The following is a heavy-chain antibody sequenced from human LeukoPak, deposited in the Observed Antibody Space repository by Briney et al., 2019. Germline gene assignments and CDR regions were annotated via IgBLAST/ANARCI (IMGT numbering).Heavy chain of an antibody. V-gene: IGHV4-4*02. Sequence: SETLSLTCAVSDGSISSSNWWSWVRQPPGKGLEWIGEIYHSGSTNYKSSLKSRVTISVDKSKNQFSLKLSSVTAADTAVYYCARATLRYYFDYWGQGTLVTVSS. CDR2: IYHSGST. J-gene: IGHJ4*02. CDR1: DGSISSSNW. CDR3: ARATLRYYFDY.